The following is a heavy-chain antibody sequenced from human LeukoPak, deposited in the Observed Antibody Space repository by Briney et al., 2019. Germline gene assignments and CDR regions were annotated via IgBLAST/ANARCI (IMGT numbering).Heavy chain of an antibody. CDR3: ARDEHQYYHASSGRFDY. CDR1: GFTFSYYW. J-gene: IGHJ4*02. Sequence: GGSLRLSCAASGFTFSYYWRGWVRQAPGKGLEWVGNIKQDGSEKYYVDSVKGRFTISRDNAKNSLYLQMNSMRAEDTAVYYCARDEHQYYHASSGRFDYWGQGILVTVSS. D-gene: IGHD3-22*01. CDR2: IKQDGSEK. V-gene: IGHV3-7*04.